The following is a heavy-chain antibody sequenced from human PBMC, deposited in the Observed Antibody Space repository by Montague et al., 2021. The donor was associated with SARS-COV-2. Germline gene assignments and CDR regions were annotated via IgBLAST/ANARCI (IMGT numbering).Heavy chain of an antibody. D-gene: IGHD3-10*01. CDR1: GGSISTGRHF. Sequence: TLSLTCTVPGGSISTGRHFWSWIRQPAGKGLEWIGRISTSGSTHYSPSLKSRVTISVDTSKNQFSLKLDSMTAADTALYYCTSGGSKFGSEFDYWGQGTLVTVSS. CDR3: TSGGSKFGSEFDY. CDR2: ISTSGST. V-gene: IGHV4-61*02. J-gene: IGHJ4*02.